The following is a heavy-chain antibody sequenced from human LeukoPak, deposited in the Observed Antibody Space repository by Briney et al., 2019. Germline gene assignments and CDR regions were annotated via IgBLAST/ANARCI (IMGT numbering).Heavy chain of an antibody. Sequence: GGSLRLSCAASGFTFDTYAMHWVRQAPGRGLEWVANIKQDGSEKYYVDSVKGRFTISRDNAKNSLYLQMNSLRAEDTAVYYCARRPEYYYDSSGYNSWGQGTLVTVSS. CDR1: GFTFDTYA. CDR3: ARRPEYYYDSSGYNS. J-gene: IGHJ4*02. D-gene: IGHD3-22*01. CDR2: IKQDGSEK. V-gene: IGHV3-7*05.